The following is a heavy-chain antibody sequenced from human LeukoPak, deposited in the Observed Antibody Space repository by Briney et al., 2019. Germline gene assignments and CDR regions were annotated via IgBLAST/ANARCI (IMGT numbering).Heavy chain of an antibody. CDR2: INTNNGNP. D-gene: IGHD3-3*01. Sequence: ASVKVSCKASGYTFTKYGIDWVRQAPGLGLEWMGWINTNNGNPTYVQDFTGRFVFSLDTSVNTAYLQISSLKAEDTAVYYCARDVGDWGQGTLVIVSS. V-gene: IGHV7-4-1*02. CDR1: GYTFTKYG. CDR3: ARDVGD. J-gene: IGHJ4*02.